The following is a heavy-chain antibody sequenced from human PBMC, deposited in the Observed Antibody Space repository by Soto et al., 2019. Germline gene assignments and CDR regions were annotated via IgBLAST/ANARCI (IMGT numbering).Heavy chain of an antibody. V-gene: IGHV4-31*03. J-gene: IGHJ6*03. Sequence: SSETLSLTCTVSGGSISSGGYYWSWIRQHPGKGLEWIGYIYYSGSTYYNPSLKSRVTISVDTSKNQFSLKPSSVTAADTAVYYCARDSIFGVVRHMDVWGKGTTVTVSS. CDR3: ARDSIFGVVRHMDV. CDR1: GGSISSGGYY. CDR2: IYYSGST. D-gene: IGHD3-3*01.